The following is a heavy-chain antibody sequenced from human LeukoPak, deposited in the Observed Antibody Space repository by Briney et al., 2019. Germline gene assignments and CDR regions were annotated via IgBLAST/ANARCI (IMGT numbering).Heavy chain of an antibody. J-gene: IGHJ4*02. Sequence: GGSLRLSCAASGFTFSNYWMHWVRQAPGKGLVWVSRINSDGRSTSNADFVKGRFTISRDNAKNTLYLQLKSLRAEDTAVYYCARALEIGGNYFSPFDYWGQGTLVTVSS. CDR3: ARALEIGGNYFSPFDY. D-gene: IGHD1-26*01. CDR1: GFTFSNYW. V-gene: IGHV3-74*01. CDR2: INSDGRST.